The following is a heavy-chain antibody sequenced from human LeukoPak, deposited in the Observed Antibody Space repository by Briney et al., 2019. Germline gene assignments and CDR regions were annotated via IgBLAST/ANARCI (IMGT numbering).Heavy chain of an antibody. CDR3: ASLIAGGRGAENWFDP. V-gene: IGHV3-48*03. Sequence: GGSLRLSCAASGFTFSSYEMNWVRQAPGKGLEWVSYISSSGSTIYYADSVKGRFTISRDNAKNSLYLQMNSPRAEDTAVYYCASLIAGGRGAENWFDPWGQGTLVTVSS. D-gene: IGHD1-26*01. J-gene: IGHJ5*02. CDR1: GFTFSSYE. CDR2: ISSSGSTI.